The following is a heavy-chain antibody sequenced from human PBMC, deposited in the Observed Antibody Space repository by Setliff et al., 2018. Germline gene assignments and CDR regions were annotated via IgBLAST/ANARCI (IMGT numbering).Heavy chain of an antibody. CDR3: ARDNRARHYMDV. V-gene: IGHV4-39*07. Sequence: KPSETLSLTCTVSGGSISSRSYYWGWIRQPPGKGLEWIGSIYHSGSSYYNPSLRSRVTISVDTSKNQFSLNLSSVTAADTAVYYCARDNRARHYMDVWGKGTTVTVSS. J-gene: IGHJ6*03. CDR1: GGSISSRSYY. CDR2: IYHSGSS. D-gene: IGHD3-10*01.